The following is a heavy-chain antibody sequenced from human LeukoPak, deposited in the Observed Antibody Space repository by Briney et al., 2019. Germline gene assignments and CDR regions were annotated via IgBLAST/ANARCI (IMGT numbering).Heavy chain of an antibody. Sequence: SETLSLTCAVYGGSFSGYYWSWIRQPPGKGLEWIGEINHSGSTNYNPSLKSRVTISVDTSKNQFSLKLSSVTAADTAVYYCASTNYSDSSGYYHNWFDPWGQGTLVTVSS. J-gene: IGHJ5*02. V-gene: IGHV4-34*01. CDR2: INHSGST. D-gene: IGHD3-22*01. CDR1: GGSFSGYY. CDR3: ASTNYSDSSGYYHNWFDP.